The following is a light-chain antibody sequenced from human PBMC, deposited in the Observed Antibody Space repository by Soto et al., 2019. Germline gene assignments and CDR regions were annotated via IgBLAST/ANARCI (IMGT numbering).Light chain of an antibody. Sequence: QSVLAQPPSASGSPGQSVAISCTGTSRDVGGQNYVSWYQQHPGKAPKLIIYAVSNRPSGVPDRFSGSKSGNTASLTISGLRAEDEADYYCCSHAGNNNYVFGTGTKVNVL. CDR2: AVS. J-gene: IGLJ1*01. V-gene: IGLV2-8*01. CDR1: SRDVGGQNY. CDR3: CSHAGNNNYV.